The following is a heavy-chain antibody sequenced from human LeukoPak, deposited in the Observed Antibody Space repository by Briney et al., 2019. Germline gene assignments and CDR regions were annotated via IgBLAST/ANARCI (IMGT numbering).Heavy chain of an antibody. J-gene: IGHJ5*02. CDR2: IYYSGST. CDR3: ARESAYYDSSGYTDWFDP. CDR1: GGSISSGGYY. Sequence: SETLSLTCSVSGGSISSGGYYWSWIRQHPGKGLEWIGYIYYSGSTYYNPSLKSRVTISVDTSKNQFSLKLSSVTAADTAVYYCARESAYYDSSGYTDWFDPWGQGTLVTVSS. D-gene: IGHD3-22*01. V-gene: IGHV4-61*08.